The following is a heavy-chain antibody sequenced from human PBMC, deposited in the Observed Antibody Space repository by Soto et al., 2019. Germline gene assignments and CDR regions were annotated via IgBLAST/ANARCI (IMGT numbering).Heavy chain of an antibody. V-gene: IGHV3-23*01. J-gene: IGHJ4*02. D-gene: IGHD6-19*01. CDR1: GFTFSSYA. CDR2: ISGSGGST. Sequence: SLRLSCAASGFTFSSYAMSWVRQAPGKGLEWVSAISGSGGSTYYADSVKGRFTISRDNSKNTLYLQMNSLRAEDTAVYYCAKRENSGWYYFDYWGQGTLVTVSS. CDR3: AKRENSGWYYFDY.